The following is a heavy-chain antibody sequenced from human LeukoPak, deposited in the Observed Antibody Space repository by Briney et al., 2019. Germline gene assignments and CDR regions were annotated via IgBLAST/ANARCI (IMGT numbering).Heavy chain of an antibody. Sequence: SGTLSLTCAVYGGSFSGYYWSWIRQTPGKGLEWIGEINHSGSTNYNPSLKSRVTISVDTSKNQFSPKLSSVTAADTAVYYCARQRAYNSSSWYPFDYWGQGTLVTVSS. V-gene: IGHV4-34*01. CDR2: INHSGST. CDR1: GGSFSGYY. J-gene: IGHJ4*02. CDR3: ARQRAYNSSSWYPFDY. D-gene: IGHD6-13*01.